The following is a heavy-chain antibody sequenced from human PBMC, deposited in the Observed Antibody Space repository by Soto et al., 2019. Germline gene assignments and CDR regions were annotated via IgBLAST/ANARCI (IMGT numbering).Heavy chain of an antibody. V-gene: IGHV3-23*01. Sequence: EVQLLESGGGLVQPGGSLRLSCAASGFTFSSYAMSWVRQAPGKGLEWVSAISGSGGSTYYADSVKGRFTISRDNSKNTLYLQMNSLRAEDTAVYYCAKNEWLRPKPYYYYYGMDVWGQGTTVTVSS. CDR3: AKNEWLRPKPYYYYYGMDV. J-gene: IGHJ6*02. D-gene: IGHD5-12*01. CDR1: GFTFSSYA. CDR2: ISGSGGST.